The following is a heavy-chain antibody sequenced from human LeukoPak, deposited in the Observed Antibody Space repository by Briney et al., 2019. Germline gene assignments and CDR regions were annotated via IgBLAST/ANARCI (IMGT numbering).Heavy chain of an antibody. CDR2: IDQYGRAK. D-gene: IGHD5-18*01. CDR1: GFTFSSCA. Sequence: GRSLRLSCAASGFTFSSCALHWVRQAPGKGLEWVASIDQYGRAKYYVDSVRGRFTFSRDNTKNSLHLQMNSLRAEDTAVYYCARADSYGSILDYWGQGTRVIDSS. CDR3: ARADSYGSILDY. J-gene: IGHJ4*02. V-gene: IGHV3-7*04.